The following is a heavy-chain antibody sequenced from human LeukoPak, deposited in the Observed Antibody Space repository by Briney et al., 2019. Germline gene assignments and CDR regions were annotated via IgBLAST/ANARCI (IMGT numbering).Heavy chain of an antibody. J-gene: IGHJ4*02. D-gene: IGHD2-15*01. CDR3: ARRGCNGGSCYAY. Sequence: WESMKISCQGSGYSFTTYWIGWVRQMPGKGLEWMGIIYPGDSDTRYSPSFQGQVTISADKSINTAYLQWSSLGASDTAVYYCARRGCNGGSCYAYWGQGTLVTVSS. CDR2: IYPGDSDT. V-gene: IGHV5-51*01. CDR1: GYSFTTYW.